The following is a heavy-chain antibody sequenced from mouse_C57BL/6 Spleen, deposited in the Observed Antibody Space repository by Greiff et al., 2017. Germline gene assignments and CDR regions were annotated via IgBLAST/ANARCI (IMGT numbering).Heavy chain of an antibody. J-gene: IGHJ4*01. V-gene: IGHV1-15*01. CDR1: GYTFTDYE. CDR3: TRSLLRSYAMDY. Sequence: VQLQQSGAELVRPGASVTLSCKASGYTFTDYEMHWVKQTPVHGLEWIGAIDPATGGTAYNQKFKGKAILTADKSSSTAYMELRSLTSEDSAVYYCTRSLLRSYAMDYWGQGTSVTVSS. CDR2: IDPATGGT. D-gene: IGHD1-2*01.